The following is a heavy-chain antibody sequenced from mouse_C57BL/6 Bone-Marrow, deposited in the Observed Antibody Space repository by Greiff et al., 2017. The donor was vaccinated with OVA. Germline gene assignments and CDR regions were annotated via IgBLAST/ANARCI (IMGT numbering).Heavy chain of an antibody. V-gene: IGHV1-81*01. CDR3: ARVRLRRGFAY. J-gene: IGHJ3*01. CDR2: IYPRSGNT. D-gene: IGHD2-4*01. CDR1: GYTFTSYG. Sequence: QVQLQQSGAELARPGASVKLSCKASGYTFTSYGISWVKQSTGQGLEWIGEIYPRSGNTYYNEKFKGKATLTADKSSSTAYMELRSLTSEDSAVYFCARVRLRRGFAYWGQGTLVTVSA.